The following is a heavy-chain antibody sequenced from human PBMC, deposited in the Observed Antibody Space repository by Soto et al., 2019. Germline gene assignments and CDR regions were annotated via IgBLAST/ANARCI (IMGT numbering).Heavy chain of an antibody. CDR1: GFTFNIHG. V-gene: IGHV3-30*18. D-gene: IGHD1-1*01. Sequence: QVQLVESGGGVVQPGRSLRLSCAASGFTFNIHGMQWVRQAPGKGLEWVAVISYDGSKTYYADSVKGRFNISRDNSKNTLYLQMDSLRVEDTAVYYCGKDMQICEDRLQLWTTRRATCNFYAVDVWGQGATVTVSS. CDR2: ISYDGSKT. J-gene: IGHJ6*02. CDR3: GKDMQICEDRLQLWTTRRATCNFYAVDV.